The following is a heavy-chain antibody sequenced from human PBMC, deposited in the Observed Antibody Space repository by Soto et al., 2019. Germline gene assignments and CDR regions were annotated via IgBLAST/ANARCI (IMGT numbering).Heavy chain of an antibody. CDR2: INPYNGKT. V-gene: IGHV1-18*01. D-gene: IGHD6-13*01. CDR1: GYTFTNYG. J-gene: IGHJ4*02. CDR3: ARGSSLVDFDS. Sequence: QVQLTQSGAEVKKPGASVRVSCKTSGYTFTNYGINWVRQAPGQGLEWMGWINPYNGKTSSAQRLQGRVSMTTDTSTSAAYMDLRSLRSDDTAVYYCARGSSLVDFDSWGQGTLVTVSS.